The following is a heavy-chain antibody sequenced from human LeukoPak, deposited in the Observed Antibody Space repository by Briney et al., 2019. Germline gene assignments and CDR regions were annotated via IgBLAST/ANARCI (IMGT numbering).Heavy chain of an antibody. D-gene: IGHD5-18*01. CDR1: GFTFPSSA. Sequence: TSVKVSCKASGFTFPSSAVQWVPHARGQRLEWRGWIVVGRGNTNYAQKFQERVTITRDMPTSTAYMELSSLRSEDTAVYYCAAPRRIQLDYWGQGTLVTVSS. CDR3: AAPRRIQLDY. V-gene: IGHV1-58*01. J-gene: IGHJ4*02. CDR2: IVVGRGNT.